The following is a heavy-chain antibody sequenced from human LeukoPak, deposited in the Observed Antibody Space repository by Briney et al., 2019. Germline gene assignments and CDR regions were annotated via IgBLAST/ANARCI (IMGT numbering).Heavy chain of an antibody. D-gene: IGHD5/OR15-5a*01. Sequence: PGRSLRLSCAASGFTFDDYAMHWVRQAPGKGLEWVSGISWNSGSIGYADSVKGRFTISRDNAKNSLYLQMNSLRAEDMAVYYCAKGDVSVAGWVSDWGQGTLVTVSS. CDR1: GFTFDDYA. CDR3: AKGDVSVAGWVSD. V-gene: IGHV3-9*03. CDR2: ISWNSGSI. J-gene: IGHJ4*02.